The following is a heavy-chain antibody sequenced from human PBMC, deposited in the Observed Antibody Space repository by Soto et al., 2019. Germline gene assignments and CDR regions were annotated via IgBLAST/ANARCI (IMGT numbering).Heavy chain of an antibody. CDR3: ARTLYGDNVDY. V-gene: IGHV1-8*01. Sequence: QVQLVQSGAEVKKPGASVKVSCKASGYTFTSYDINWVRQATGQGLEWMGWMNPSRGNTGYAQKFQGRVTXARXTSISTAYMELSSLRSEDTAVYYCARTLYGDNVDYWGQGTLVTVSS. CDR1: GYTFTSYD. CDR2: MNPSRGNT. J-gene: IGHJ4*02. D-gene: IGHD4-17*01.